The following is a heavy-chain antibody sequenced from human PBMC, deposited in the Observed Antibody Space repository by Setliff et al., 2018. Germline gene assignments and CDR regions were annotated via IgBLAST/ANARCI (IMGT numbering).Heavy chain of an antibody. CDR1: GGSISSSYW. Sequence: SETLSLTCAVSGGSISSSYWWSWVRQSPGKGLEWIGEIYHSGSTNYNPSLKSRVTISVDTSKNHVSLKLSSVTAADTAVYYCARAHTWSLPNDNSGYPGWFDPWGQGTLVTVSS. J-gene: IGHJ5*02. D-gene: IGHD3-22*01. CDR3: ARAHTWSLPNDNSGYPGWFDP. V-gene: IGHV4-4*02. CDR2: IYHSGST.